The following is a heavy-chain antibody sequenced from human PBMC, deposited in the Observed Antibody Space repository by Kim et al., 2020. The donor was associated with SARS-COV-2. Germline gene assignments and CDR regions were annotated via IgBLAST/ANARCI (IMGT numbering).Heavy chain of an antibody. D-gene: IGHD3-22*01. CDR1: GFTFSNSA. V-gene: IGHV1-58*02. Sequence: SVKVSCKASGFTFSNSAMQWVRQVRGQRLEWIGWIVVGSGKTKYAQKFQERVTITRDMPTSTAYMELSSLRSEDTAVYYCAAERNYSDGSGHDPHLDYWGQGTLVTVSS. J-gene: IGHJ4*02. CDR3: AAERNYSDGSGHDPHLDY. CDR2: IVVGSGKT.